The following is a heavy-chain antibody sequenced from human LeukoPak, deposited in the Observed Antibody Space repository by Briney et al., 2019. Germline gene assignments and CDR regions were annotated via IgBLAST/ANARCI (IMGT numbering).Heavy chain of an antibody. CDR1: GFTFTSYE. J-gene: IGHJ6*03. CDR3: ARPRYYGGMDV. V-gene: IGHV3-48*03. D-gene: IGHD4-17*01. CDR2: ISSSGTTK. Sequence: GGSLRLSCAASGFTFTSYELNWLRQAPGKGLEWVSYISSSGTTKYYADSLKGRFTISRDNAKNSLYLQMNSLRAEDTAVYYCARPRYYGGMDVWGKGTTVTVSS.